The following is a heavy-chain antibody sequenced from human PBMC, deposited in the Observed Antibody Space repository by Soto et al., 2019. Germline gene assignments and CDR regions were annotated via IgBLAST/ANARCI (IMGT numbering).Heavy chain of an antibody. CDR1: GFTFSSYG. D-gene: IGHD3-10*01. Sequence: QVQLVESGGGVVQPGRSLRLSCAASGFTFSSYGMHWVRQAPGKGLECVAVISYDGSNKYYADSVKGRFTISRDNSKNTLYLQMNSLRAEDTAVYYCAKGDYGSGSHYYYYYGMDVWGQGTTVTVSS. J-gene: IGHJ6*02. CDR2: ISYDGSNK. CDR3: AKGDYGSGSHYYYYYGMDV. V-gene: IGHV3-30*18.